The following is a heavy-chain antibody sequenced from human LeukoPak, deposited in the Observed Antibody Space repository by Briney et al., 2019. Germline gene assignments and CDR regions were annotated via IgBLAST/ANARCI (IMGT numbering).Heavy chain of an antibody. CDR3: ARMGLKFRFDY. Sequence: ASVKVSCKASGYTFTSYYMHWVRQAPGQGLEWMGIINPSGGSTSYAQKFQGRVTMTRDTSTSTVYMEPSSLRSEDTAVYYCARMGLKFRFDYWGQGTLVTVSS. J-gene: IGHJ4*02. CDR1: GYTFTSYY. V-gene: IGHV1-46*01. CDR2: INPSGGST.